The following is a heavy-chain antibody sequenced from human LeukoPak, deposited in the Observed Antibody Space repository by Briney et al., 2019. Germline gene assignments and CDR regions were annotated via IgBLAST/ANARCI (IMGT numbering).Heavy chain of an antibody. J-gene: IGHJ3*02. CDR1: GFTFDDYG. CDR3: ARPYGDAFDI. Sequence: PGRSLRLSCAASGFTFDDYGMSWVRQAPGNGMEWVSGTNWNGGSTGYADSVKGRFTISRDNAKNSLYLQMNSLRAEDTALYYCARPYGDAFDIWGQGTMVTVSS. CDR2: TNWNGGST. V-gene: IGHV3-20*04. D-gene: IGHD3-10*01.